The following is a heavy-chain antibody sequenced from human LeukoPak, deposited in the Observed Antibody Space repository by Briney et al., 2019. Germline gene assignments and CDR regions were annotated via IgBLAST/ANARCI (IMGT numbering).Heavy chain of an antibody. Sequence: PGGSLRLSCAASGFTFSSCWMSWVRQAPGKGLEWVANIKQDGSEKYYVDSVKGRFTISRDNAKNSLYLQMNSLRAEDTAVYYCARDGQYQLLSSDYRGQGTLVTVSS. CDR2: IKQDGSEK. J-gene: IGHJ4*02. V-gene: IGHV3-7*01. D-gene: IGHD2-2*01. CDR1: GFTFSSCW. CDR3: ARDGQYQLLSSDY.